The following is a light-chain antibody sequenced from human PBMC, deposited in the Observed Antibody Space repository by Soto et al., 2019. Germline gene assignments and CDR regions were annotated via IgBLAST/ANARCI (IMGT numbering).Light chain of an antibody. CDR1: LSVSRSF. J-gene: IGKJ2*04. CDR2: DSS. Sequence: EVVLTQSPGTLSLSPGERATLSCRASLSVSRSFLALYPQQPGQAPRLLIFDSSTRATGVPDRFNGSGSGTDFTLTISRLDPEDLAVYYCQQYATSQCSFGQGTKVDIK. V-gene: IGKV3-20*01. CDR3: QQYATSQCS.